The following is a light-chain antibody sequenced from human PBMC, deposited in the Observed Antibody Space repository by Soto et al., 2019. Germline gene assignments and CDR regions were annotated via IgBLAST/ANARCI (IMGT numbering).Light chain of an antibody. V-gene: IGKV3-15*01. CDR2: VAS. J-gene: IGKJ5*01. Sequence: EIVMTQSPATLSVSPGERATLSCRASQSVSSNLAWYQQKPGQAPRLLIYVASTRATGIPARFSGSGSGTEFTLTINSRQSEDFAVYYCQQYNNWPPITFGQGTRLEIK. CDR1: QSVSSN. CDR3: QQYNNWPPIT.